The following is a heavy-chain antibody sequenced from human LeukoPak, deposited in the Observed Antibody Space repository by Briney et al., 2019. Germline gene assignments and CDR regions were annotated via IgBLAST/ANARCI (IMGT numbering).Heavy chain of an antibody. Sequence: ASVKVSCKASGCTFTDYYMHWVRQAPGQGLEWMGWINPNSGGTNYAQKFQGRVTMTRDTSISTAYMELSRLRSDDTAVYYCARGLATYDSSGYTAFDIWGQGTMVTVSS. CDR1: GCTFTDYY. CDR3: ARGLATYDSSGYTAFDI. D-gene: IGHD3-22*01. J-gene: IGHJ3*02. V-gene: IGHV1-2*02. CDR2: INPNSGGT.